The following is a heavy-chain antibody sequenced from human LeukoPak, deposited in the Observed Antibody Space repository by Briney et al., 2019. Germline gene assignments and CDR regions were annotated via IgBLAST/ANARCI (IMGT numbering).Heavy chain of an antibody. D-gene: IGHD2-15*01. CDR3: ARVSAVGYCSGGSCPNWFDP. CDR2: IYHSGST. Sequence: PSETLSLTCTVSGGSISSSSYYWGWIRQPPGKGLEWIGYIYHSGSTYYNPSLKSRVTISVDRSKNQFSLKLSSVTAADTAVYYCARVSAVGYCSGGSCPNWFDPWGQGTLVTVSS. CDR1: GGSISSSSYY. V-gene: IGHV4-39*07. J-gene: IGHJ5*02.